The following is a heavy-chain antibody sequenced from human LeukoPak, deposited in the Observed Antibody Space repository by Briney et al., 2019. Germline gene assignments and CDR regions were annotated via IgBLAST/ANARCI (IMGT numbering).Heavy chain of an antibody. Sequence: GGSLRLSCAASGFTFSNYGMHWVRQAPGKGLEWVSSISSSSSYIYYADSVKGRFTISRDNAKNSLYLQMNSLRAEDTAVYYCATAMTPGLFDYWGQGTLVTVSS. CDR2: ISSSSSYI. V-gene: IGHV3-21*01. J-gene: IGHJ4*02. D-gene: IGHD1-14*01. CDR1: GFTFSNYG. CDR3: ATAMTPGLFDY.